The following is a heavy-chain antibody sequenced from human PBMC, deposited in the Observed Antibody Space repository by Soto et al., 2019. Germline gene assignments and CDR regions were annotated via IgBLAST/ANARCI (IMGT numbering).Heavy chain of an antibody. CDR2: VYYRGRS. J-gene: IGHJ4*02. CDR1: GGSVTNSSYY. CDR3: VSQRTTVPTQAYFDY. Sequence: SETMSLTCTVSGGSVTNSSYYWGWIRQTPGKGLEWIGSVYYRGRSYSKSSVKSRVTISVDTSKNRFSLSLNPVTASDTAVYFCVSQRTTVPTQAYFDYWGPGALVT. D-gene: IGHD4-17*01. V-gene: IGHV4-39*01.